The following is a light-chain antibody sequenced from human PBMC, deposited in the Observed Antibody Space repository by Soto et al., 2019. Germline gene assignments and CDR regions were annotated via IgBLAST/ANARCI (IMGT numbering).Light chain of an antibody. CDR1: SGHSNYA. CDR2: RNRDGSH. CDR3: QPWGTGLVI. Sequence: QAVVTQSPSASASLGASVKLTCTLSSGHSNYAIAWHQQQPEKGPRYLMKRNRDGSHSKGDGIPNRVSGSSSGAERYLTISSLPSEDEAAYYCQPWGTGLVIFGGGTKLTVL. J-gene: IGLJ2*01. V-gene: IGLV4-69*01.